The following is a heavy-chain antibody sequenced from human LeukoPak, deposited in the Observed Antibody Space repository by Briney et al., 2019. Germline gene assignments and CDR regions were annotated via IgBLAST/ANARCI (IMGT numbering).Heavy chain of an antibody. J-gene: IGHJ5*02. CDR2: INGDGSDT. CDR3: ARDQLSYCDGDCP. D-gene: IGHD2-21*02. Sequence: GGSLRLSCAASGFTFSNYWMHWVRQVPGKGPEWVSHINGDGSDTGYADSVKGRFTISRDNRKNTVYLQMNSLRAEDTAVYYCARDQLSYCDGDCPWGQGTLVTVSS. V-gene: IGHV3-74*01. CDR1: GFTFSNYW.